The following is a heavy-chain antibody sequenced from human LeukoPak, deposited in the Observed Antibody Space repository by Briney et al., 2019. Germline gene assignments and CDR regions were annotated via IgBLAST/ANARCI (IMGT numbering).Heavy chain of an antibody. D-gene: IGHD3-16*01. V-gene: IGHV4-59*01. CDR2: IYYSGST. CDR3: ARDPSRGGSHDAFDI. CDR1: GGSISSYY. J-gene: IGHJ3*02. Sequence: TSETLSLTCTVSGGSISSYYWSWIRQPPGKGLEWIGYIYYSGSTNYNPSLKSRVTISVDTSKNQFSLKLSSVTAADTAVYYCARDPSRGGSHDAFDIWGQGTMVTVSS.